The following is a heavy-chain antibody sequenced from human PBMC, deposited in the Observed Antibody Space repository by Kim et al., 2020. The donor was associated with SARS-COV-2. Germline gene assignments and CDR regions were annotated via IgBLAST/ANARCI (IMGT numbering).Heavy chain of an antibody. V-gene: IGHV4-39*07. D-gene: IGHD5-12*01. CDR1: GGSIGSSGYY. CDR3: ARDSMGGYGEFDY. CDR2: IYYSGNT. Sequence: SETLSLICTVSGGSIGSSGYYWGWIRQPPGKGLECIGSIYYSGNTYYNPSLKSRVTISVDTSKNQFSLKLTSVTAADTAVYFCARDSMGGYGEFDYWGQGILVTVSS. J-gene: IGHJ4*02.